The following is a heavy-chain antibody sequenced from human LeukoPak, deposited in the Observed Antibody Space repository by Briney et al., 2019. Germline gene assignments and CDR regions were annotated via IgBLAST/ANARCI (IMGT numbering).Heavy chain of an antibody. CDR3: ASNPNYDILTGWVY. Sequence: SVKVSCKASGGTFSSYAISWVRQAPGQGLEWMGGIIPIFGTANYAQKFQGRVTITADESTSTAYMELSSLRSEDTAVYYCASNPNYDILTGWVYWGQGTLVTVSS. V-gene: IGHV1-69*13. CDR2: IIPIFGTA. D-gene: IGHD3-9*01. J-gene: IGHJ4*02. CDR1: GGTFSSYA.